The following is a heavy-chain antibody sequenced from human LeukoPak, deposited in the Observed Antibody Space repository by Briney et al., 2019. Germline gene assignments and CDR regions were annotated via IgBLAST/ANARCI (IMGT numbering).Heavy chain of an antibody. Sequence: SETLSLTCTVSGGSIGSYYWNWIRQAPGKGLEWIGYIHYSGSTNHNSSLKSRVTISVDTSKNQYSLKLSSVTAADTAVYYCARLPPEYGDYEEGWGAFDTWGQGTMVTVSS. CDR2: IHYSGST. D-gene: IGHD4-17*01. J-gene: IGHJ3*02. CDR1: GGSIGSYY. V-gene: IGHV4-59*01. CDR3: ARLPPEYGDYEEGWGAFDT.